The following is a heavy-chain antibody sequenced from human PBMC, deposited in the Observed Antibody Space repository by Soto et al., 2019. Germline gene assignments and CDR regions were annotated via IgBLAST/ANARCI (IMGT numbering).Heavy chain of an antibody. J-gene: IGHJ3*02. V-gene: IGHV3-11*01. D-gene: IGHD3-9*01. CDR1: GFTFSDYY. CDR2: ISSSGSTI. CDR3: ARVPLLRYFDWLKTDDAFDI. Sequence: QVQLVESGGGLVKPGGSLRLSCAASGFTFSDYYMSWIRQAPGKGLEWVSYISSSGSTIYYADSVKGRFTISRDNAKNSLYLQMNSLRAEDTAVYYCARVPLLRYFDWLKTDDAFDIWGQGTMVTVSS.